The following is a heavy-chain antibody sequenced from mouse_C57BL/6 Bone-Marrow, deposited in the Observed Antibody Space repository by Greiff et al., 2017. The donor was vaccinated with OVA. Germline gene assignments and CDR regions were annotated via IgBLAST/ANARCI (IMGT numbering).Heavy chain of an antibody. Sequence: DVKLVESGGGLVKPGGSLKLSCAASGFTFSDYGMHWVRQAPETGLEWVAYISSGSSTIYYADTVKGRFTISRDNAKNTLFLQMTSLRSEDTAMYYCARGDSNYYYYAMDYWGQGTSVTVSS. CDR3: ARGDSNYYYYAMDY. J-gene: IGHJ4*01. CDR1: GFTFSDYG. V-gene: IGHV5-17*01. D-gene: IGHD2-5*01. CDR2: ISSGSSTI.